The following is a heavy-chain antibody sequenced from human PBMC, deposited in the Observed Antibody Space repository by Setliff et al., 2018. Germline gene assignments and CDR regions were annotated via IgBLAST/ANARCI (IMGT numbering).Heavy chain of an antibody. CDR1: GGSFSDYY. CDR3: ARARSHCSGACQHAFDI. J-gene: IGHJ3*02. Sequence: SETLSLTCAAHGGSFSDYYWTWIRQPPGKGLEWIGEINHSGSTKYSLSLESRVTMSVDPSKNQFSLKVTSVTAADTAVHYCARARSHCSGACQHAFDIWGQGTKVTVSS. CDR2: INHSGST. V-gene: IGHV4-34*01. D-gene: IGHD2-15*01.